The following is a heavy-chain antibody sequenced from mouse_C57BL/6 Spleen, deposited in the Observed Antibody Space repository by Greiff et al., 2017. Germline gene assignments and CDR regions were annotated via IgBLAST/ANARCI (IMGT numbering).Heavy chain of an antibody. CDR3: ARDGDYYGSSFYAMDY. CDR1: GFTFSDFY. V-gene: IGHV7-1*01. J-gene: IGHJ4*01. CDR2: SRNKANDYTT. D-gene: IGHD1-1*01. Sequence: EVKVVESGGGLVQSGRSLRLSCATSGFTFSDFYMEWVRQAPGKGLEWIAASRNKANDYTTEYSASVKGRFIVSRDTSQIILYLQMNALRAAYTAIYYCARDGDYYGSSFYAMDYWGQGTSVTVSS.